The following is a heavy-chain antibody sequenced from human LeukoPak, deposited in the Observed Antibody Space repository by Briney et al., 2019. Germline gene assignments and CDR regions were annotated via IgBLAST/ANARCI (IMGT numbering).Heavy chain of an antibody. J-gene: IGHJ6*03. V-gene: IGHV3-48*03. CDR2: ITASSTAI. CDR3: ARERGGGGFVVVIKRSYYYMDV. D-gene: IGHD3-3*01. Sequence: GGSLRLSCAASGFTFSSYEVNWVRQAPGKGLEWVSYITASSTAIYYADSVKGRFTISRDNAKNSLYLQMNSLRAEDTAVYYCARERGGGGFVVVIKRSYYYMDVWGKGTTVTVSS. CDR1: GFTFSSYE.